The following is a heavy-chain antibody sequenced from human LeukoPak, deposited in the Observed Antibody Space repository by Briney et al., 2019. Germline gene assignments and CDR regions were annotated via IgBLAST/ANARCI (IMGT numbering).Heavy chain of an antibody. CDR2: ISAYNGNT. D-gene: IGHD1-26*01. J-gene: IGHJ5*02. CDR1: GYTFTSYG. Sequence: GVSVKVSCKASGYTFTSYGISWVRQALGQGLEWMGWISAYNGNTNCAQKLQGRVTMTTDTSTSTAYMELRSLRSDDTAVYYCARAPPIVGATSVWFDPWGQGTLVTVSS. V-gene: IGHV1-18*01. CDR3: ARAPPIVGATSVWFDP.